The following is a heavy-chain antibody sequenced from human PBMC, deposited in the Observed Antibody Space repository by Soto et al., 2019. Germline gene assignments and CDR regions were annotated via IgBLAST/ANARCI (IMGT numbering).Heavy chain of an antibody. V-gene: IGHV3-23*01. Sequence: EVQLLESGGGLVQPGGSLRLSCAASGFTFPSYGMTWVRQSPGKGLEWVSSISGSAGSTYYADFVKGRFTISRDNSKNTVYLQMNSLRAEDTAVYYCAKDSLLIYDFWSGTGNWFDPWGQGTLVTVSS. CDR1: GFTFPSYG. CDR3: AKDSLLIYDFWSGTGNWFDP. CDR2: ISGSAGST. J-gene: IGHJ5*02. D-gene: IGHD3-3*01.